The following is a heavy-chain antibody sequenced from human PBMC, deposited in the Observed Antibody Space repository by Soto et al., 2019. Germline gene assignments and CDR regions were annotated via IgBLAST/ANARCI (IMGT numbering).Heavy chain of an antibody. D-gene: IGHD1-7*01. CDR2: IIPIFGTA. CDR3: ARGGSYNWNYFHFDY. Sequence: QVQLVRSGAEVKKPGSSVKVSCKASGGTFSSYAISWVRQAPGQGLEWMGGIIPIFGTANYEQKLQGRVQITADESTSTAYMELSSLRSEDTAVYYCARGGSYNWNYFHFDYWGQGTLVTVSS. V-gene: IGHV1-69*01. CDR1: GGTFSSYA. J-gene: IGHJ4*02.